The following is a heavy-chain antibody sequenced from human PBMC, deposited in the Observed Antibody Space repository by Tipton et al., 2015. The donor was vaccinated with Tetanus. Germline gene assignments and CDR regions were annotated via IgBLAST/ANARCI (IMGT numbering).Heavy chain of an antibody. CDR1: GYNFGKNW. J-gene: IGHJ2*01. Sequence: EVQLVQSGAEVKESGESLKISCKASGYNFGKNWIGWVRQLPGKGLEWMAMIYPGDSDTRYSPSFQGQVTLSVDKSINTAYLRWSSLAPSDTAMYFCARSAGSSSGEWFFDLWGRGTHLTVSP. CDR2: IYPGDSDT. CDR3: ARSAGSSSGEWFFDL. D-gene: IGHD3-10*01. V-gene: IGHV5-51*01.